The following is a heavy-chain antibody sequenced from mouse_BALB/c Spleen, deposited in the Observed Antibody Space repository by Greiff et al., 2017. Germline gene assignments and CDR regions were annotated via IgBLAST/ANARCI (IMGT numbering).Heavy chain of an antibody. CDR3: TRDSYGWDV. CDR2: ISSGGSYT. D-gene: IGHD3-3*01. J-gene: IGHJ1*01. V-gene: IGHV5-6-4*01. Sequence: EVKLVESGGGLVKPGGSLKLSCAASGFTFSSYTMSWVRQTPEKRLEWVATISSGGSYTYYPDSVKGRFTISRDNAKNTLYLQMSSLKSEDTAMYYCTRDSYGWDVWGAGTTVTVSS. CDR1: GFTFSSYT.